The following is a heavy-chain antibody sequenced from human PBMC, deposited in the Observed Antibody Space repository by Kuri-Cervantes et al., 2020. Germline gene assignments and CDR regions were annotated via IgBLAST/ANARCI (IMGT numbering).Heavy chain of an antibody. CDR2: ISSNTI. CDR3: ARAVMELEPLDY. CDR1: GFTFSSYE. V-gene: IGHV3-48*03. J-gene: IGHJ4*02. Sequence: GGSLRLSCAASGFTFSSYEMNWVRQAPGKGLEWVSYISSNTIYYADSVKGRFTISRDNSKNTLYLQMNSLRAEDTAVYYCARAVMELEPLDYWGQGTLVTVSS. D-gene: IGHD1-14*01.